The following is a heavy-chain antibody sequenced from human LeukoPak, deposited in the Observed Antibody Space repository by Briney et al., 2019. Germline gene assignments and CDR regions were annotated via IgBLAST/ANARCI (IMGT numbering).Heavy chain of an antibody. J-gene: IGHJ4*02. Sequence: ASVKVSCKASGYTFTGYFLHWVRQAPGQGLEWMGWMNPNSGNTGYAQKFQGRVTITRNTSISTAYMELSSLRSEDTAVYYCARALFGVVNPGDDYWGQGTLVTVSS. CDR3: ARALFGVVNPGDDY. V-gene: IGHV1-8*03. D-gene: IGHD3-3*01. CDR1: GYTFTGYF. CDR2: MNPNSGNT.